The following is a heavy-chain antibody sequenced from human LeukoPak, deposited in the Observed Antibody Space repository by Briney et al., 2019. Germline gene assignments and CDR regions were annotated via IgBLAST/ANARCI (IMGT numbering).Heavy chain of an antibody. Sequence: PSETLSLTCAVYGGSFSGYYWSWIRQPPGKGLEWIGEINHSGSTNYNPSLKSRVTISVDTSKNQFSLKLSSVTAADTAVYYCARQAYNYYFDYWGQGTLVTVSS. CDR1: GGSFSGYY. J-gene: IGHJ4*02. CDR2: INHSGST. CDR3: ARQAYNYYFDY. D-gene: IGHD1-1*01. V-gene: IGHV4-34*01.